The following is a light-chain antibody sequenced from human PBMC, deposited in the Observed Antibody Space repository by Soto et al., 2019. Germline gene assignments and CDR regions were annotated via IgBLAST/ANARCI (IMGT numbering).Light chain of an antibody. CDR2: AAS. J-gene: IGKJ1*01. Sequence: DIQLTQSPSSLSASVGDRVTSTCRASQSISSYLNWYQQKPGKAPKLLIYAASSLQSGVPSRSSGSGSGTDFTLTISSLQPEDFATYYCQQSYSTPPTFGQGTKVDIK. V-gene: IGKV1-39*01. CDR1: QSISSY. CDR3: QQSYSTPPT.